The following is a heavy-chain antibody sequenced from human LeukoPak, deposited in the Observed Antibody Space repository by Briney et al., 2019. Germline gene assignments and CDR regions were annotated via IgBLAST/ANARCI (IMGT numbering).Heavy chain of an antibody. Sequence: MSSETLSLTCTVSGGSISNFYWNWIRQPAGKGLEWIGRIYTSGSTNYNPSLKSRVTMSADTSKNQFSLKLYSVTAADTAVYYCARRYSGYGNAFDIWGQGTMVTVSS. D-gene: IGHD5-12*01. CDR2: IYTSGST. J-gene: IGHJ3*02. V-gene: IGHV4-4*07. CDR3: ARRYSGYGNAFDI. CDR1: GGSISNFY.